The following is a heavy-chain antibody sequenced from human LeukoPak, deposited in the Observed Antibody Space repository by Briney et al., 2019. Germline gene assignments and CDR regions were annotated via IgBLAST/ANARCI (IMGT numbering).Heavy chain of an antibody. CDR3: ARDFYGSGSFWDY. J-gene: IGHJ4*02. V-gene: IGHV3-30*03. CDR1: GFTFSSYG. D-gene: IGHD3-10*01. CDR2: ISYDGSNK. Sequence: PGGSLRLSCAASGFTFSSYGMHWVRQAPGKGLEWVAVISYDGSNKYYADSVKGRFTISRDNSKNTLYLQMNSLRAEDTAVFYCARDFYGSGSFWDYWGQGTLVTVSS.